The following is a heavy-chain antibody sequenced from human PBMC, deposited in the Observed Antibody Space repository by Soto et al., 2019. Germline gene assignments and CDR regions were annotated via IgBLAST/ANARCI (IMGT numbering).Heavy chain of an antibody. CDR3: EVTTGF. V-gene: IGHV1-8*01. CDR1: GYIFTSYD. D-gene: IGHD1-1*01. J-gene: IGHJ4*02. CDR2: VSPENRNA. Sequence: ASVKVSCKASGYIFTSYDLNWVRQAPGQGLEYMGWVSPENRNAGYAPQFRGRVSMTTDTSISTAYLELTNLTYEDTAVYYCEVTTGFWGQGTMVTVSS.